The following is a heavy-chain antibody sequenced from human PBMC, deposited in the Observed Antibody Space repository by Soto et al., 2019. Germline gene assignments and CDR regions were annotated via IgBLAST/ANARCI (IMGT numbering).Heavy chain of an antibody. CDR3: ARRRSTYYMDV. CDR2: IYYSGST. V-gene: IGHV4-59*08. J-gene: IGHJ6*03. CDR1: GGSISSYY. Sequence: PSETLSLTCTVSGGSISSYYWSWIRQPPGKGLEWIGYIYYSGSTNYNPSLKSRVTISVDTSKNQFSLKLSSVTAADTAVYYCARRRSTYYMDVWGKGTTVTSP.